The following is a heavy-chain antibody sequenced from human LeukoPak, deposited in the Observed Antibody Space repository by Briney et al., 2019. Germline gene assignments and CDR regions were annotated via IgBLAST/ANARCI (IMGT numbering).Heavy chain of an antibody. CDR1: GFTVRSNY. CDR2: IYSGGST. Sequence: PGGSLRLSCAASGFTVRSNYMSWVRQAPGKGLEWVSGIYSGGSTYYADSVKGRFTISRDNSKNTLYLQMNSLRAEDTAVYYCARDRGSYYDTSGYPIWGQGTMVTVSS. D-gene: IGHD3-22*01. CDR3: ARDRGSYYDTSGYPI. V-gene: IGHV3-53*01. J-gene: IGHJ3*02.